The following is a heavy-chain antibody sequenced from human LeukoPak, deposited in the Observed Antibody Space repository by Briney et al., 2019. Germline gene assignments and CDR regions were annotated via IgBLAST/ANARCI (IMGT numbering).Heavy chain of an antibody. CDR2: ISGSGNST. Sequence: GGSLRLSCAASGFTFSSYGMSWVRQAPGKGLEWVSAISGSGNSTYYADSVKGRFTISRDNSKNTLYLQMNSLRAEDTAVYYCAKLKTMVRGKYYFDYWGQGTLVTVSS. D-gene: IGHD3-10*01. V-gene: IGHV3-23*01. CDR3: AKLKTMVRGKYYFDY. J-gene: IGHJ4*02. CDR1: GFTFSSYG.